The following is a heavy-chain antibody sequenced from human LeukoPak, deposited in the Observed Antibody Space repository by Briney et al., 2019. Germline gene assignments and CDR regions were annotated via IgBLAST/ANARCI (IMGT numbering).Heavy chain of an antibody. V-gene: IGHV4-31*03. Sequence: SETLSLTCTVSGGSISSGGYYWSWIRQHPGKGLEWIGYIYYSGSTYYNPSLKSRVTISVDTSKNQFSLKLGSVTAADTAVYYCARVLPIEPVTSYYFDYWGQGTLVTVSS. CDR2: IYYSGST. D-gene: IGHD1-1*01. CDR3: ARVLPIEPVTSYYFDY. CDR1: GGSISSGGYY. J-gene: IGHJ4*02.